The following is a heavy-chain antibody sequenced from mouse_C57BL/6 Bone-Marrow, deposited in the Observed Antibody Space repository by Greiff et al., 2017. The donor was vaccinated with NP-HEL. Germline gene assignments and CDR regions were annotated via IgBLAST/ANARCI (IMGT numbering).Heavy chain of an antibody. CDR2: IDPSASYT. V-gene: IGHV1-50*01. CDR1: GYTFTSYW. D-gene: IGHD2-3*01. Sequence: QVQLQQPGAELVKPGASVKLSCKASGYTFTSYWMQWVKQRPGQGLEWIGEIDPSASYTNYNQKFKGKATLTVDTSSSTAYMQLSSLTSEDSAVYYCASGYYDPLYAMDYWGQGTSVTVSS. J-gene: IGHJ4*01. CDR3: ASGYYDPLYAMDY.